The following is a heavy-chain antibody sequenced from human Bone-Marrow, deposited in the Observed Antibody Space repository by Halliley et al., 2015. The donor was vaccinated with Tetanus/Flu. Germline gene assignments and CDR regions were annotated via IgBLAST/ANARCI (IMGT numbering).Heavy chain of an antibody. D-gene: IGHD3-22*01. CDR1: GFTFRNYE. V-gene: IGHV3-48*03. CDR3: ARENDSSGSGAFDI. Sequence: SLRLSCAASGFTFRNYEMNWVRQVPGKGLEWLSYISIDGDNTLYADSVRGRFTTSRDNAKNSLFLQMNSLRAEDTAVYYCARENDSSGSGAFDIWGQGTMVTVSS. J-gene: IGHJ3*02. CDR2: ISIDGDNT.